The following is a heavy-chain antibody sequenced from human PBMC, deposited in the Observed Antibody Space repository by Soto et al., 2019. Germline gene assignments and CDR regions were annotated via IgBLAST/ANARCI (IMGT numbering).Heavy chain of an antibody. J-gene: IGHJ6*03. D-gene: IGHD2-2*01. Sequence: QVQLVQSGAEVKKPGSSVKVSCKASGGTFSSYTISWVRQAPGQGLEWMGRIIPILGIANYAQKFQGRVTIDADKSTSTTYIELSSLRSEDTAVYYCARGRVVVPAASDNYYMDVWGKGTTVTVSS. V-gene: IGHV1-69*02. CDR2: IIPILGIA. CDR1: GGTFSSYT. CDR3: ARGRVVVPAASDNYYMDV.